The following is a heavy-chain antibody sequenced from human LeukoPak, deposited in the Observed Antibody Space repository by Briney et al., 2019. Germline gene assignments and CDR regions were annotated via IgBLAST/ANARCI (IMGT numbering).Heavy chain of an antibody. CDR2: IKQDGSEK. D-gene: IGHD6-13*01. J-gene: IGHJ4*02. V-gene: IGHV3-7*03. CDR3: ARELGLAAAGTTGFDY. Sequence: GRSLRLSCAASGFTFSSYWMSWVRQAPGKGLEWVANIKQDGSEKYYVDSVKGRFTISRDNAKNSLYLQMNSLRAEDTAVYYCARELGLAAAGTTGFDYWGQGTLVTASS. CDR1: GFTFSSYW.